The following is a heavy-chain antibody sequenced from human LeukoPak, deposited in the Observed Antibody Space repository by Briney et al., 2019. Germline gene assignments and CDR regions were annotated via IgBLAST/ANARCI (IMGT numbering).Heavy chain of an antibody. CDR3: ARRAYTYVYYSRS. CDR1: GYTFGTEA. V-gene: IGHV1-18*01. CDR2: ISAYNGNT. Sequence: ASVRLSCTASGYTFGTEAMRRGRQAPGQGLEWMGWISAYNGNTNYAQKLQGRVTMTTDTSTSTAYMELRSLRSDYTAVYYCARRAYTYVYYSRSCGQRALVTVSS. J-gene: IGHJ5*02. D-gene: IGHD5-18*01.